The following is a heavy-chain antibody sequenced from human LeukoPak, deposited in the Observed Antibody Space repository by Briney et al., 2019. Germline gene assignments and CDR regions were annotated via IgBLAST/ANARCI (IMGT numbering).Heavy chain of an antibody. V-gene: IGHV1-2*02. CDR2: INPNSGGT. Sequence: ASVKVSCKASGYTFTGYYMHWVRQAPGQGLEWMGWINPNSGGTNYAQKFQGRVTMTRDTSISTAYMELSRLRSDDTAVYYCARARGLQELAGPWGQGTLVTVSS. CDR3: ARARGLQELAGP. J-gene: IGHJ5*02. CDR1: GYTFTGYY. D-gene: IGHD1-7*01.